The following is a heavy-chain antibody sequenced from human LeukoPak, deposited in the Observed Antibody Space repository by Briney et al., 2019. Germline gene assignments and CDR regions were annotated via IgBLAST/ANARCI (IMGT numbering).Heavy chain of an antibody. CDR1: GYSISSGYY. D-gene: IGHD3-22*01. CDR3: ARHVSDYYDSSGLDAFDI. V-gene: IGHV4-38-2*01. J-gene: IGHJ3*02. CDR2: IYHSGST. Sequence: SETLSLTCAVSGYSISSGYYWGWIRQPPGKGLEWIGIIYHSGSTYYNPSLKSRVTISVDTSKNQFSLKLSSVTAADTAVYYCARHVSDYYDSSGLDAFDIWGQGTMVTVSS.